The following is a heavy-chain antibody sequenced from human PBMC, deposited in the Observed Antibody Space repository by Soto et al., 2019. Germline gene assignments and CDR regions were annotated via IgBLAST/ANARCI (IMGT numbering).Heavy chain of an antibody. D-gene: IGHD6-19*01. J-gene: IGHJ5*02. CDR3: ATLVGQWLVQGWLDP. V-gene: IGHV4-39*01. Sequence: SETLSLTCTVSGGSISSSGYYWGWIRQPPGKGLEWIGSIYYSGSTYYNPSLKSRVTISVDTSKNQFSLKLSSVTAADTAVYYCATLVGQWLVQGWLDPWGQGTLVTVSS. CDR1: GGSISSSGYY. CDR2: IYYSGST.